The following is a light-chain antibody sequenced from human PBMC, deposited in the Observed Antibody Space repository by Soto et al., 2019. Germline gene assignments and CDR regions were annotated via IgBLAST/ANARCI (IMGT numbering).Light chain of an antibody. CDR3: QQYGDSPT. V-gene: IGKV4-1*01. CDR2: WAS. Sequence: DIVMTQSPDSLAVSLGERATINCKSSQTILYSSNNKNHLAWYQQKAGQPPKLLIYWASTRATGIPNRYSGSGSGTDFTLTISRLEPEDFAVFYCQQYGDSPTFGQGTKVDIK. J-gene: IGKJ1*01. CDR1: QTILYSSNNKNH.